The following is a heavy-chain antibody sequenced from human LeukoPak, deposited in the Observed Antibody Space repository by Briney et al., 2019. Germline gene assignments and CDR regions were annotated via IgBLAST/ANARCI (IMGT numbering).Heavy chain of an antibody. CDR3: EYIAAAGSGY. D-gene: IGHD6-13*01. CDR1: GYTFTCYY. J-gene: IGHJ4*02. V-gene: IGHV1-2*06. CDR2: INPNSGGT. Sequence: ASVKVSCKASGYTFTCYYMHWVRQAPGQGLEWMGRINPNSGGTNYAQKFQGRVTMTRDTSISTAYMELSRLRSDDTAVYYCEYIAAAGSGYWGQGTLVTVSS.